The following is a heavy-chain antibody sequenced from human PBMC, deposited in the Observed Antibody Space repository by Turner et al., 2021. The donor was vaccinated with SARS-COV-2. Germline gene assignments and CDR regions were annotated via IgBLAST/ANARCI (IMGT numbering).Heavy chain of an antibody. D-gene: IGHD3-10*01. CDR2: IYYSGTT. Sequence: QVQLQESGPGLVKPSETLSLTCTVSGGSISSSSYFWGWIRQPPTKELEWIGSIYYSGTTYYNPPLKSRVSLSIDPSKNQFSLNLTSVTAADTALFYCARQAAGQGLDYWGRGILVTVSS. J-gene: IGHJ4*02. CDR1: GGSISSSSYF. CDR3: ARQAAGQGLDY. V-gene: IGHV4-39*01.